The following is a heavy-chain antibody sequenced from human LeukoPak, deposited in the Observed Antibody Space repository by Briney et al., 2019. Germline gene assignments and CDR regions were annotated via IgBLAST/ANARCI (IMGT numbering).Heavy chain of an antibody. D-gene: IGHD5-18*01. CDR1: GFTFSSYG. Sequence: GGSLRLSCAASGFTFSSYGMHWVRQAPGKGLEWVAVISYDGSNKYYADSVKGRFTISRDNSKNTLYLQMNSLRAEDTAVYYCANRGYCYELDYWGQGTLVTVSS. CDR3: ANRGYCYELDY. V-gene: IGHV3-30*18. CDR2: ISYDGSNK. J-gene: IGHJ4*02.